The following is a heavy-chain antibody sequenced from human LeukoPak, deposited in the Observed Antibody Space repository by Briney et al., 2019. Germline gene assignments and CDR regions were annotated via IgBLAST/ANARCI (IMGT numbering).Heavy chain of an antibody. CDR3: ARLYGGRNYFDY. J-gene: IGHJ4*02. V-gene: IGHV1-18*01. D-gene: IGHD2-15*01. CDR1: GYTFTSYG. CDR2: ISAYNGNT. Sequence: ASVKVSCKASGYTFTSYGISWVRQAPGQGLEWMGWISAYNGNTNYAQKLQGRVTVTTDTSTSRAYMELRSLRSDDTAVYYCARLYGGRNYFDYWGQGTLVTVSS.